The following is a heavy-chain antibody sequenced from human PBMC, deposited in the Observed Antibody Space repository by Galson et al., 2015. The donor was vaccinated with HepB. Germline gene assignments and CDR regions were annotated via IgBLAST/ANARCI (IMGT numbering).Heavy chain of an antibody. J-gene: IGHJ1*01. D-gene: IGHD6-13*01. Sequence: SLRLSCAASGFTFSSYNMNWVRQAPGKGLEWVSSISSSSSYMYYADSVRGRFTTSRDNAKKSLYLQMNSLRAEDTAVYYCARDRPPGIAAAGSFQHWGQGTLVTVSS. CDR1: GFTFSSYN. V-gene: IGHV3-21*01. CDR2: ISSSSSYM. CDR3: ARDRPPGIAAAGSFQH.